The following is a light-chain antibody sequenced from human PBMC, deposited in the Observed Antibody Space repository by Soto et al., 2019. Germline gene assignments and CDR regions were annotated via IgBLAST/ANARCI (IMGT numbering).Light chain of an antibody. Sequence: QSALTQPASVSGSPGQSITISCTGTSSDVGAYKYVSWYQQHPGKAPKLMMYAVSNRPSGVSNRFSGSKSGNTASLSISGLQAEDEAEYYCISYPISSTYVFGTGTKLTVL. CDR1: SSDVGAYKY. CDR2: AVS. CDR3: ISYPISSTYV. V-gene: IGLV2-14*01. J-gene: IGLJ1*01.